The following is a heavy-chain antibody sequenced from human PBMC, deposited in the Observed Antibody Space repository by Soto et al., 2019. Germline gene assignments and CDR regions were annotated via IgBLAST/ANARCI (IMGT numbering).Heavy chain of an antibody. CDR2: LYSGGST. CDR3: ATYYYGSGSQPRP. Sequence: PGKGLEWVSLLYSGGSTYYAGSVRGRFIISRDNSKNTLHLQMSSLRVEDTSVYYCATYYYGSGSQPRPWGQGTLVTVSS. J-gene: IGHJ5*02. D-gene: IGHD3-10*01. V-gene: IGHV3-66*01.